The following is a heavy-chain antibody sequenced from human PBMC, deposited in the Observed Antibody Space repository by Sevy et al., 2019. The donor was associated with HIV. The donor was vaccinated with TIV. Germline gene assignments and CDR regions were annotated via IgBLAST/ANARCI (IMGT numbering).Heavy chain of an antibody. D-gene: IGHD3-16*01. J-gene: IGHJ6*02. V-gene: IGHV1-2*06. CDR2: INPKSGGT. Sequence: ASVKVSCKASGHTFTVNYIHWVRQAPGQGLELMGRINPKSGGTHYAQKFQGRVTMTRDTSISTVYMELSSLKTDDTAMYYCAREGSYVFGGVNRHCYGMDVWGQGTTVTVSS. CDR3: AREGSYVFGGVNRHCYGMDV. CDR1: GHTFTVNY.